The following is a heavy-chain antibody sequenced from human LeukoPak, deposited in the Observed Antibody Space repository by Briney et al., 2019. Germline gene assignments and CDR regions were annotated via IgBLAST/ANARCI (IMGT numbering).Heavy chain of an antibody. J-gene: IGHJ4*02. V-gene: IGHV4-34*01. CDR2: INHSGTT. CDR3: AKRRRGGQAGLTC. Sequence: PSETLSLTCAGYGGSFSSYFWTWIRQTPGKGLEWIGEINHSGTTNYNPSLKSRVTMSVDTSKDQFSLKLMSVTAADTGVYYCAKRRRGGQAGLTCWGRGPRV. CDR1: GGSFSSYF. D-gene: IGHD3-9*01.